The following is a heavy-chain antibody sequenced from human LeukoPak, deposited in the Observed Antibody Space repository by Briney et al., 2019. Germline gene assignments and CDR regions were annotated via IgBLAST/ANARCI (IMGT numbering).Heavy chain of an antibody. V-gene: IGHV4-59*08. CDR1: GGSMSSYY. Sequence: PSETLSLTCTVSGGSMSSYYWSWIRQPPGKGLEWIGYIYYSGSTNNNPSLKSRVTISVDTSKNQFSLKLRSVTAADTAVYYCARHSRTNYNYLDYWGQGTLVTVSS. CDR2: IYYSGST. CDR3: ARHSRTNYNYLDY. D-gene: IGHD4/OR15-4a*01. J-gene: IGHJ4*02.